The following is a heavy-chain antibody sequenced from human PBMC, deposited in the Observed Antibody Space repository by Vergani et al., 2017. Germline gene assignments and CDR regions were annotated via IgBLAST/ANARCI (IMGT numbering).Heavy chain of an antibody. V-gene: IGHV1-46*01. J-gene: IGHJ6*03. CDR3: ARDPIAARPYYYYYMDV. CDR1: GYTFTNYY. Sequence: QVLLVQSGAEVKKPGASVRVSCKTSGYTFTNYYIHWVRQAPGQGLEWMGIINPSGGSTTYAQQFQGRLTMTRDTSTSTVYMDLSNLRSEDTAVYYCARDPIAARPYYYYYMDVWGKGTTVTVSS. CDR2: INPSGGST. D-gene: IGHD6-6*01.